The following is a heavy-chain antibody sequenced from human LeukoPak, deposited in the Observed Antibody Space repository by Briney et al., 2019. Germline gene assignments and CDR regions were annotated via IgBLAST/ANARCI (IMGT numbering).Heavy chain of an antibody. CDR3: TRREGSHYSVDI. CDR2: IYYSGVT. J-gene: IGHJ6*02. D-gene: IGHD5-12*01. V-gene: IGHV4-59*08. Sequence: SETLSLNCTVSGASLSSYYWSWIRLPPGKGLEWIGSIYYSGVTNFNPSLKRRVAMSVDTSRNLFSLKLSSVTAADTAVYYCTRREGSHYSVDIWGQGTTVTVSS. CDR1: GASLSSYY.